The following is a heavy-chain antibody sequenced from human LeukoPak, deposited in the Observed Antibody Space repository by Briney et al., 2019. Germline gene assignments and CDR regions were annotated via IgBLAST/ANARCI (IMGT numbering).Heavy chain of an antibody. J-gene: IGHJ4*02. CDR1: GFTFSSYW. Sequence: PGGSLRLSCAASGFTFSSYWMHWVRQAPGKGLEWVGFIRSKAYGGTTEYAASVKGRFTISRDDSKSIAYLQMNSLKTEDTAVYYCTRAQIDYWGQGTLVTVSS. CDR2: IRSKAYGGTT. CDR3: TRAQIDY. V-gene: IGHV3-49*04.